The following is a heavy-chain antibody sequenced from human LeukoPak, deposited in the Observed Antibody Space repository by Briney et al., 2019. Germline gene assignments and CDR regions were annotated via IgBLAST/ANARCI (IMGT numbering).Heavy chain of an antibody. CDR3: AKDVGDGYNSHFDY. V-gene: IGHV3-23*01. CDR2: ISGSGGST. D-gene: IGHD5-24*01. Sequence: GGSLRLSCAASGFTFSSYAMSWVRQAPGKGLEWVSAISGSGGSTYYADSVKGRFTISRDNSKNTLYLQMNSLRAEDAAVYYCAKDVGDGYNSHFDYWGQGTLVTVSS. J-gene: IGHJ4*02. CDR1: GFTFSSYA.